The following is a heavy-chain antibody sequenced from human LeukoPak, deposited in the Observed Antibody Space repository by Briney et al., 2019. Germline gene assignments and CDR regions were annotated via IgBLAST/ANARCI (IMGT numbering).Heavy chain of an antibody. CDR2: IYSGGST. CDR1: GFTVSSNY. V-gene: IGHV3-53*01. D-gene: IGHD6-19*01. Sequence: GGSLRLSCAASGFTVSSNYMSRVRQAPGKGLEWVSVIYSGGSTYYADSVKGRFTISRDNSKNTLYLQMNSLRAEDTAVYYCAKLAVAGLEFDYWGQGTLVTVSS. J-gene: IGHJ4*02. CDR3: AKLAVAGLEFDY.